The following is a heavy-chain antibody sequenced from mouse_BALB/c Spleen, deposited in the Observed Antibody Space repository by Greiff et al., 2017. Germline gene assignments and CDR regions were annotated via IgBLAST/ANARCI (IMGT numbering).Heavy chain of an antibody. CDR2: ISSGSSTI. CDR3: ARCYEDGVYAMDY. Sequence: EVQVVESGGGLVQPGGSRKLSCAASGFTFSSFGMHWVRQAPEKGLEWVAYISSGSSTIYYAATVKGRFPISSDTPKNTLFLQMTSLRSEDTAMYYCARCYEDGVYAMDYWGQGTSVTVSS. D-gene: IGHD2-3*01. CDR1: GFTFSSFG. J-gene: IGHJ4*01. V-gene: IGHV5-17*02.